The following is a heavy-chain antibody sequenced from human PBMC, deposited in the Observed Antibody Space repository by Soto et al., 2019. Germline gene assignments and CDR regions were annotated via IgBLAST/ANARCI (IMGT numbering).Heavy chain of an antibody. V-gene: IGHV1-3*01. CDR1: GYTFTSYA. CDR3: ARGSPLRGMDV. Sequence: ASVKVSCKASGYTFTSYAMHWVRQAPGQRLEWMGWINAGNGNTKYSQKFQGRVTITRDTSASTAYMELSSLRSEDTAVYYCARGSPLRGMDVGGQGTTVSVSS. J-gene: IGHJ6*02. CDR2: INAGNGNT.